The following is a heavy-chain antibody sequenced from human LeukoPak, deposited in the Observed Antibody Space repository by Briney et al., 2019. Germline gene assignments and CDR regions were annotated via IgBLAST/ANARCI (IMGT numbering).Heavy chain of an antibody. V-gene: IGHV1-18*01. J-gene: IGHJ3*02. D-gene: IGHD3-22*01. CDR2: ISAYNGNT. CDR1: GYTFTSYG. CDR3: ERDGYYDSSGYYTDAFDI. Sequence: ASVKVSCKASGYTFTSYGISWVRQAPGQGLEWMGWISAYNGNTNYAQKLQGRVTMTTDTSTSTAYMELRSLRSDDTAVYYCERDGYYDSSGYYTDAFDIWGQGTMVTVSS.